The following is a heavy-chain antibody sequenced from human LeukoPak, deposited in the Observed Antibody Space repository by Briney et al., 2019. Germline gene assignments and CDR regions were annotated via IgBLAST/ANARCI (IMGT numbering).Heavy chain of an antibody. D-gene: IGHD6-19*01. Sequence: GGSLRLSCAASGFTFSSYAMGWVRQTPGKGLEWVSGIGSSGGSTYYADSVKGRFTISRDNPKNTLYLQMNSLRAEDTAIYYCAKMPVSYSSGWSTFDYWGQGTLVTVSS. CDR2: IGSSGGST. V-gene: IGHV3-23*01. CDR1: GFTFSSYA. CDR3: AKMPVSYSSGWSTFDY. J-gene: IGHJ4*02.